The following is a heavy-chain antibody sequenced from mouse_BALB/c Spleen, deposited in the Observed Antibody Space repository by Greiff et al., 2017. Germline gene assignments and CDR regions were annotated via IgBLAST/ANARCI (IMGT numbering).Heavy chain of an antibody. D-gene: IGHD1-1*01. CDR2: IDPANGNT. Sequence: DVQLVESGAELVKPGASVKLSCTASGFNIKDTYMHWVKQRPEQGLEWIGRIDPANGNTKYDPKFQGKATITADTSSNTAYLQLSSLTSEDTAVYYCAITTVVARGYYAMDYWGQGTSVTVSS. V-gene: IGHV14-3*02. CDR3: AITTVVARGYYAMDY. CDR1: GFNIKDTY. J-gene: IGHJ4*01.